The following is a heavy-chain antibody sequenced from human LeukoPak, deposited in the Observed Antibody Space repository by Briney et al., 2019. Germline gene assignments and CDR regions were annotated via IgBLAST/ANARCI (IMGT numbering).Heavy chain of an antibody. J-gene: IGHJ3*02. CDR2: IYSGGST. Sequence: GGSLRLSCAASGFTFSDYYMSWIRQAPGKGLEWVSVIYSGGSTYYADSVKGRFTISRDNSKSTLYLQMNSLRAEDTAVYYCARDAPDSSGWLMAFDIWGQGTMVTVSS. CDR1: GFTFSDYY. D-gene: IGHD6-19*01. V-gene: IGHV3-66*01. CDR3: ARDAPDSSGWLMAFDI.